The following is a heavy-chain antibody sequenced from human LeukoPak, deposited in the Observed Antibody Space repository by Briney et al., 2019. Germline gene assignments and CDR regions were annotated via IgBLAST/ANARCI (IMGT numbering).Heavy chain of an antibody. J-gene: IGHJ4*02. CDR2: IRYDGSNK. Sequence: GGSLRLSCAASGFTFSSYGMHWVRQAPGKGLEWLAFIRYDGSNKYYADSVKGRFTISRDNSKNTLYLQMNSLRAEDTAVYYCARRAGAYSHPYDYWGQGTLVTVSS. V-gene: IGHV3-30*02. CDR1: GFTFSSYG. CDR3: ARRAGAYSHPYDY. D-gene: IGHD4/OR15-4a*01.